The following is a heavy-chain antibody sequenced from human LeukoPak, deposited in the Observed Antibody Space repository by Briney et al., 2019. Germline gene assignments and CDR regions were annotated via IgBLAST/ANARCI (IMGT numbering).Heavy chain of an antibody. J-gene: IGHJ4*02. Sequence: SVKVSCKASGGTFSSYAISWVRQAPGQGLEWMGRIIPILGIANCAQKFQGRGTITADKSTSTAYMELSSLRSEDTAVYYCARDKEASGITIFGVVTADYYFDYWGQGTLVTVSS. CDR2: IIPILGIA. V-gene: IGHV1-69*04. D-gene: IGHD3-3*01. CDR1: GGTFSSYA. CDR3: ARDKEASGITIFGVVTADYYFDY.